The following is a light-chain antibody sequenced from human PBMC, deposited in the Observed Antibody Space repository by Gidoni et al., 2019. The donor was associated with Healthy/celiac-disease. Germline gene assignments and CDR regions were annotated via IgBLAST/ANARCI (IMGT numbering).Light chain of an antibody. V-gene: IGKV1-5*03. J-gene: IGKJ1*01. CDR2: KAS. Sequence: DFQTTPSPSTLPASVGDRVTITCRASQSISSWLAWYQQKPGKDPKLLIYKASSLESGVPSRFSGSGSGTEFTLTISSLQPDDFATYYCQQYNSYSSTFGQGTKVEIK. CDR1: QSISSW. CDR3: QQYNSYSST.